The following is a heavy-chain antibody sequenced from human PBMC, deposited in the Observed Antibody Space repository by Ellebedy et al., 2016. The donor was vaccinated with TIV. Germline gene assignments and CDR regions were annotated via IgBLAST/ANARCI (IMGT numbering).Heavy chain of an antibody. D-gene: IGHD7-27*01. J-gene: IGHJ3*02. CDR2: ISHDGTYK. CDR3: LAELGTRAFHI. V-gene: IGHV3-30*09. CDR1: GFTFSGHA. Sequence: GESLKISCAASGFTFSGHAMHRVRQAPGKGLEWVALISHDGTYKDYAESVKGRFAISRDNPKNTLYLQMNSLRPEDTALYYCLAELGTRAFHIWGQGTMVTVSS.